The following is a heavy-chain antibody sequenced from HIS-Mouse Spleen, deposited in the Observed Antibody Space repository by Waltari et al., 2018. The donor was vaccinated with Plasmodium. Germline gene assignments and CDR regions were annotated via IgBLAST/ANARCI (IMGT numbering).Heavy chain of an antibody. D-gene: IGHD6-6*01. Sequence: EVQLVASGGGLIQPGGSLRLSCAASGVPVRGNYLSWVLQAPGKGLEWVSVIYSGGSTYYADSVKGRFTISRDNSKNTLYLQMNSLRAEDTAVYYCARGMKSSSSAFDIWGQGTMVTVSS. CDR1: GVPVRGNY. CDR3: ARGMKSSSSAFDI. CDR2: IYSGGST. J-gene: IGHJ3*02. V-gene: IGHV3-53*01.